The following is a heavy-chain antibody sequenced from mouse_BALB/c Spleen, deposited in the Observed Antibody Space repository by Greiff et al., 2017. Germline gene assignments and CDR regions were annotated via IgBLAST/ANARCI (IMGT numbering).Heavy chain of an antibody. D-gene: IGHD2-14*01. CDR1: GFSLTSYD. CDR2: IWTGGGT. Sequence: VKLVESGPGLVAPSQSLSITCTVSGFSLTSYDISWIRQPPGKGLEWLGVIWTGGGTNYNSAFMSRLSISKDNSKSQVFLKMNSLQTDDTAIYYCVREDYRYDDAMDYWGQGTPVTVSS. CDR3: VREDYRYDDAMDY. V-gene: IGHV2-9-2*01. J-gene: IGHJ4*01.